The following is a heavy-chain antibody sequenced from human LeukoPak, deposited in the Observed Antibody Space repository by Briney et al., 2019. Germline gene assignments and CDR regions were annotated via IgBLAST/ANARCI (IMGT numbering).Heavy chain of an antibody. D-gene: IGHD3-22*01. V-gene: IGHV4-39*01. Sequence: SETLSLTCTVSGGSISSNYYWGWIRQPPGKGLDWIGSIHYGGSTYYNPSLKSRVTIFVDTSKNQFSLKLSSVTATDTAVYYCARLGYYDSSGYYYYWGQGTLVTVSS. CDR3: ARLGYYDSSGYYYY. CDR2: IHYGGST. CDR1: GGSISSNYY. J-gene: IGHJ4*02.